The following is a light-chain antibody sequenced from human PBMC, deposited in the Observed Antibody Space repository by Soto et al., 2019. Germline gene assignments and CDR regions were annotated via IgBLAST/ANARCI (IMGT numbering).Light chain of an antibody. J-gene: IGKJ1*01. Sequence: EIVMTQSPATLSVSPGEGATLSCRASQSVSHNLAWYQQKPGQAPRLLIYGASTRATGIPTRFSGSGSGTEFTLTISSLQSEDFAVYYCQQYYDTPPTFGQGTKVEIK. CDR2: GAS. V-gene: IGKV3-15*01. CDR1: QSVSHN. CDR3: QQYYDTPPT.